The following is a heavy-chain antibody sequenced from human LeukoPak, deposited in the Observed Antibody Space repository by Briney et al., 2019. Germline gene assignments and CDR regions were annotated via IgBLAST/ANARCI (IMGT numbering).Heavy chain of an antibody. V-gene: IGHV3-64D*06. CDR3: VKGKGGRPGVVTYNVFDF. CDR2: ISDNGGST. D-gene: IGHD3-3*01. Sequence: GGSLRLSCSASGFTFSTYAMHWVRQAPGKGLEYVSAISDNGGSTYYADFVKGRFTISRDNSKNMLYLQMSSLRAEDTAVYYCVKGKGGRPGVVTYNVFDFWGQGTLVIVSS. CDR1: GFTFSTYA. J-gene: IGHJ4*02.